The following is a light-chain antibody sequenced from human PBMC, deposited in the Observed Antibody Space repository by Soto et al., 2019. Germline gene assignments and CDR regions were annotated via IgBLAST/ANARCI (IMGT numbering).Light chain of an antibody. V-gene: IGKV3-15*01. CDR3: QQYSEWPWT. J-gene: IGKJ1*01. CDR2: GAS. CDR1: QSVSSD. Sequence: IVMTQSPATLSVSPGERATLSCRASQSVSSDLAWYHQKPGQAPRLLIYGASTRATGIPGRFSGSGSGTDFTLTISRLEPKDFALYYCQQYSEWPWTFGQGTKVDI.